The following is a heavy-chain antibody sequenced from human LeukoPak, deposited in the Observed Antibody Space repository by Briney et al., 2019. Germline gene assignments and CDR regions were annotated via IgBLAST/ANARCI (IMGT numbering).Heavy chain of an antibody. CDR3: ARRHGDYRDLDY. CDR1: GYTFTGYY. D-gene: IGHD4-17*01. Sequence: GASVKVSCKASGYTFTGYYMHWVRQAPGQGLEWMGWINPNSGDTNYAQKFQGRVSMTRDTSISTAYMDLSGLRSDDTALYYCARRHGDYRDLDYWGQGTLVTVSS. CDR2: INPNSGDT. J-gene: IGHJ4*02. V-gene: IGHV1-2*02.